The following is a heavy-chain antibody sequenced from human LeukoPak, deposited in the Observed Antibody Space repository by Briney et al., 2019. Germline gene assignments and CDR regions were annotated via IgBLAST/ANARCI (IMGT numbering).Heavy chain of an antibody. CDR1: GFTFSSYG. CDR2: IWYDGSNK. J-gene: IGHJ4*02. Sequence: PGRSLRLSCAASGFTFSSYGMHWVRQAPGKGLEWVPVIWYDGSNKYYADSVKGRFTISRDNSKNTLYLQMNSLRAEDTAVYYCARDKRRGTSCPDYWGQGTLVTVSS. CDR3: ARDKRRGTSCPDY. D-gene: IGHD2-2*01. V-gene: IGHV3-33*01.